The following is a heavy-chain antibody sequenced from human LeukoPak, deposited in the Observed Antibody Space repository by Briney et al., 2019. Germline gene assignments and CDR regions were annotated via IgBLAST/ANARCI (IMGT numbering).Heavy chain of an antibody. D-gene: IGHD3-22*01. CDR3: ARGGLYDSSGYYMDS. V-gene: IGHV4-59*01. CDR2: IYYSGGT. J-gene: IGHJ4*02. Sequence: PSETLSLTCTVSGGAISSYYWSWIRQPPGKGLEWIGYIYYSGGTKYNPSLMSRVTISVDRAQNQFSLSLSSVTAADTAVYYCARGGLYDSSGYYMDSWGQGTPVIVSS. CDR1: GGAISSYY.